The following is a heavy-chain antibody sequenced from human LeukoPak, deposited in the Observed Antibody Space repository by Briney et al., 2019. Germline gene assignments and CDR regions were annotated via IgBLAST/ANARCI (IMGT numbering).Heavy chain of an antibody. D-gene: IGHD6-13*01. CDR3: AGSRSNSWPTFDY. CDR1: GGTFSSYA. Sequence: GASVKVSCKASGGTFSSYAISWVRQAPGQGLEWMGGIIPIFGTANYAQKFQGRVTITADESTSTAYMELSSLRSEDTAVYYCAGSRSNSWPTFDYWGQGTLVTVAS. V-gene: IGHV1-69*13. CDR2: IIPIFGTA. J-gene: IGHJ4*02.